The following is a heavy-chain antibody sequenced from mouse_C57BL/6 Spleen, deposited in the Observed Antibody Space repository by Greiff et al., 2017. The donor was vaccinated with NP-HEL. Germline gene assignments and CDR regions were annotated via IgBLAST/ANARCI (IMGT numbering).Heavy chain of an antibody. J-gene: IGHJ4*01. CDR1: YFAFMASA. D-gene: IGHD1-1*01. V-gene: IGHV1-49*01. CDR2: FTMYRDAT. CDR3: ARGYYGSSYGYYAMDY. Sequence: QVQLQQSGAELVRPGSSVKLSCKDSYFAFMASAMHWVKQRPGHGLEWIGSFTMYRDATAYSENFQGKAPLTANTSSSTAYMELSSLTSEDSAVYYCARGYYGSSYGYYAMDYWGQGTSVTVSS.